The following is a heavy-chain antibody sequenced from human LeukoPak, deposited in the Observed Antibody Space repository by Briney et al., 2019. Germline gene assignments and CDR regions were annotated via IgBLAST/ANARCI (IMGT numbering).Heavy chain of an antibody. CDR1: GFTFSSYA. CDR3: ATDYDILD. V-gene: IGHV3-30-3*01. CDR2: ISYDGSNK. J-gene: IGHJ4*02. D-gene: IGHD3-9*01. Sequence: SGGSLRLSCAASGFTFSSYAMHWVRQAPGKGLEWVAVISYDGSNKYYADSVKGRFTISRDNSKNTLYLQMNSLRAEDTALYYRATDYDILDWGQGTLVTVSS.